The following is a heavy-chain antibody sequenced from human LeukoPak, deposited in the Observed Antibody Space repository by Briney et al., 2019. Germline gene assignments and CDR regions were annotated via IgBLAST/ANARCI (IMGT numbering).Heavy chain of an antibody. CDR1: GGSISSSSYY. Sequence: SETLSLTCTVSGGSISSSSYYWGWMRQPPGKGLEWIGSIYYSGSTYYSPSLKSRVTISVDTSKNQFSLKLSSVTAADTAVYYCARLPSYYYYYMDVWGKGTTVTISS. CDR2: IYYSGST. J-gene: IGHJ6*03. V-gene: IGHV4-39*01. CDR3: ARLPSYYYYYMDV.